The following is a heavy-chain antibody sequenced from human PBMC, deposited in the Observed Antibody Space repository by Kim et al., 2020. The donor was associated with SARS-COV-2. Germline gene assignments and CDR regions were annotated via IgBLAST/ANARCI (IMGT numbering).Heavy chain of an antibody. J-gene: IGHJ4*02. CDR3: ARNYFGYFDY. V-gene: IGHV4-39*01. D-gene: IGHD1-7*01. CDR2: ST. Sequence: STYYNQSLKSRVTISVDTSKNQFSLKLSSVTAADTAVYYCARNYFGYFDYWGQGTLVTVSS.